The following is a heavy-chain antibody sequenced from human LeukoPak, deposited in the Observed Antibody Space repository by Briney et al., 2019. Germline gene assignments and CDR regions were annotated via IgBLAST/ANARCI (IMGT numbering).Heavy chain of an antibody. CDR2: IKQDESEK. CDR3: ARDNGYFSVDY. Sequence: GGSLRLSCATSGFTFSSDWMTWAREAPGKGLEWVANIKQDESEKYYGDSVRGRFTISRDNAQNSLYLQMNSLRAEDTAVYYCARDNGYFSVDYWGQGTLVTVSS. J-gene: IGHJ4*02. V-gene: IGHV3-7*01. D-gene: IGHD3-22*01. CDR1: GFTFSSDW.